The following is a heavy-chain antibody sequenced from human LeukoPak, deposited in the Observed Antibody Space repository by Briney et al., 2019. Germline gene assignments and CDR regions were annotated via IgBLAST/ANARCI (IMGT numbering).Heavy chain of an antibody. CDR1: GGSISSGDYY. CDR2: LYTGGST. J-gene: IGHJ4*02. Sequence: ETLSLTCTVSGGSISSGDYYWSWFRQAPGKGLEWVSILYTGGSTHYADSVKGRFTISRDISKNTVYLQMNSLRAEDTAVYYCVRVAPPLAMITIVDYWGQGTLVTVSS. CDR3: VRVAPPLAMITIVDY. D-gene: IGHD3-16*01. V-gene: IGHV3-53*01.